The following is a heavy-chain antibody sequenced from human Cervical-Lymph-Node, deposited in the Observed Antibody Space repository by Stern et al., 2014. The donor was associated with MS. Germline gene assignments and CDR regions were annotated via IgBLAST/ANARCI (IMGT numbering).Heavy chain of an antibody. CDR3: ARDRFDFDY. D-gene: IGHD3-16*01. Sequence: QVQLVESGGGLVQPGRSLRLSCAASGFTFSSYDMHWVRQAPAKGLERVTIIWSDGSNKYYADSVKGRFPIFSDNSKNMLYLHMNSLRAGDTAVYYCARDRFDFDYWGQGTLVTVSS. CDR1: GFTFSSYD. CDR2: IWSDGSNK. J-gene: IGHJ4*02. V-gene: IGHV3-33*08.